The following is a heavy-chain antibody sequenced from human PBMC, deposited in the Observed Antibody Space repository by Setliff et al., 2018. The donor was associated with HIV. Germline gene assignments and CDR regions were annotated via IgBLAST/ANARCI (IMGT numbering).Heavy chain of an antibody. V-gene: IGHV4-34*01. CDR2: INHSGST. CDR1: GFTFSSYA. J-gene: IGHJ6*03. Sequence: GSLRLSCAASGFTFSSYAMSWVRQAPGKGLEWIGEINHSGSTSYNPSLKSRVAMSVDTSKNQFSLKLNSVTAADAGVYYCARGTTGYSSIWYRNGLTYYSYMDVWGKGTEVTVSS. CDR3: ARGTTGYSSIWYRNGLTYYSYMDV. D-gene: IGHD6-13*01.